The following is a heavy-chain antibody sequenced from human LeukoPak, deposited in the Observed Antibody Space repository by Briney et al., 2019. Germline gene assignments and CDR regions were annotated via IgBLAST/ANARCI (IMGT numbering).Heavy chain of an antibody. D-gene: IGHD3-10*01. CDR3: ARDSPPGDEQVFGY. V-gene: IGHV4-39*07. Sequence: PSETLSLTCTVSGGSISSSSYYWGWIRQPPGKGLEWIGSIYYSGSTYYNPSLKSRVTISVDTSENQFSLKLSSVTAADTAVYYCARDSPPGDEQVFGYWGQGTLVTVSS. CDR2: IYYSGST. J-gene: IGHJ4*02. CDR1: GGSISSSSYY.